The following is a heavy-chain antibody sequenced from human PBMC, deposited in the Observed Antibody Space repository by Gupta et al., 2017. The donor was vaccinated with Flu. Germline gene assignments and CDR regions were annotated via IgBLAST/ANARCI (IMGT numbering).Heavy chain of an antibody. Sequence: YYIHGVRQAPGHGLGWMGRINPNSGDTDFAQKFQARVTLTRDTSTSTAYMDLDSLKSDDTAVYFCARHDCTSTSCSGVDPWGQGTLVTVSS. D-gene: IGHD2-2*01. V-gene: IGHV1-2*06. J-gene: IGHJ5*02. CDR3: ARHDCTSTSCSGVDP. CDR1: YY. CDR2: INPNSGDT.